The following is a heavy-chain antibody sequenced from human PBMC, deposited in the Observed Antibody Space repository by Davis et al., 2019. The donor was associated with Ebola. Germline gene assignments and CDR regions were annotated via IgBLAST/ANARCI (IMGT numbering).Heavy chain of an antibody. Sequence: ASVKVSCKASGYTFTSYGISWVRQAPGQGLEWMGWISAYNGNTNYAQKLQGRVTMTTDTSTSTAYMELRSLRSDDTAVYYCARATRPYYDSSGYDYWGQGTLVTVAS. CDR1: GYTFTSYG. CDR3: ARATRPYYDSSGYDY. V-gene: IGHV1-18*01. D-gene: IGHD3-22*01. J-gene: IGHJ4*02. CDR2: ISAYNGNT.